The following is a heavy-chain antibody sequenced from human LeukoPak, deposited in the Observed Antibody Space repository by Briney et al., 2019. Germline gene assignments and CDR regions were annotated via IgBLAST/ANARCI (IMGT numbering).Heavy chain of an antibody. D-gene: IGHD3-22*01. J-gene: IGHJ3*02. V-gene: IGHV1-69*05. CDR1: GGTFSSYA. CDR3: ARHQYYYDSSGYYYGAFDI. CDR2: IIPIFGTA. Sequence: SVKVSCKASGGTFSSYAISWVRQAPGQGLEWMGRIIPIFGTANYAQKFQGRVAITTDESTSTAYMELSSLRSEDTAVYYCARHQYYYDSSGYYYGAFDIWGQGTMVTVSS.